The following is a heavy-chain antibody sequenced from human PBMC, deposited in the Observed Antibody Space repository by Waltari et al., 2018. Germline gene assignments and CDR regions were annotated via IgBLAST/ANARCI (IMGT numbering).Heavy chain of an antibody. CDR3: AKDFYAGYSSSWYGGSFDY. CDR2: ISYDGSNK. J-gene: IGHJ4*02. V-gene: IGHV3-30*18. CDR1: GFTFSSHG. Sequence: QVQLVESGGGVVQPGRSLRLSCAASGFTFSSHGMHWVRQAPGKGLEWVAVISYDGSNKYYADSVKGRFTISRDNSKNTLYLQMNSLRAEDTAVYYCAKDFYAGYSSSWYGGSFDYWGQGTLVTVSS. D-gene: IGHD6-13*01.